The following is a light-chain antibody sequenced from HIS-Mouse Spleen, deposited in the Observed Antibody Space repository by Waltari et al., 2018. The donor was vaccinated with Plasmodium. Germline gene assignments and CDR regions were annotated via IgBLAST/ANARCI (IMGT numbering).Light chain of an antibody. V-gene: IGLV2-11*01. CDR3: CSYAGSYTYV. CDR2: DVS. J-gene: IGLJ1*01. CDR1: SSDVGGYNY. Sequence: QSALTQPRSVSGSPGQSVTISCTGTSSDVGGYNYVSWYQPHPGNAPKLMIYDVSKRPSGVPDRFSGSKSGNTASLTISGLQAEDEADYYCCSYAGSYTYVFGTGTKVTVL.